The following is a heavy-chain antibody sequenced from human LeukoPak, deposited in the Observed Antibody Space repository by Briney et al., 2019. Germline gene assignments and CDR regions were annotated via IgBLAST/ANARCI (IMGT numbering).Heavy chain of an antibody. D-gene: IGHD3-22*01. CDR2: IWYDGSNK. Sequence: GRSLRLSCTASGFTFSSYGMHWVRQAPGKGLEWVAVIWYDGSNKYYADSVKGRFTIARDNSKHTLYLQMTSLRAEDTAEYYCAKDGGLYESSGSNYCFDSWGQGTLVTVSS. CDR3: AKDGGLYESSGSNYCFDS. CDR1: GFTFSSYG. V-gene: IGHV3-33*06. J-gene: IGHJ4*02.